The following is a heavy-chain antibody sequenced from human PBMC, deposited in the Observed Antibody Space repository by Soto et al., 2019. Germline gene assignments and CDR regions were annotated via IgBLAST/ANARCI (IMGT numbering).Heavy chain of an antibody. CDR1: GVNVNYYW. D-gene: IGHD2-15*01. CDR2: IKGDGATT. V-gene: IGHV3-74*01. CDR3: SRVRHDGGKAGSEHE. J-gene: IGHJ4*02. Sequence: EVHLVESGGGALQPGGSLRLSCTVSGVNVNYYWMSWVRQARGGGLVWVSGIKGDGATTDYADSVKGRFTISRDNAKKTVSLHQDSVREEDTAGYYCSRVRHDGGKAGSEHEWGQGSLV.